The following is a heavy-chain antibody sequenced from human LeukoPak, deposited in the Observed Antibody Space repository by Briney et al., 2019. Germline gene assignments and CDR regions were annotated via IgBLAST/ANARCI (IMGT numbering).Heavy chain of an antibody. CDR1: GYSISSGYY. J-gene: IGHJ4*02. CDR3: AGANSGSYYKTDY. V-gene: IGHV4-38-2*02. Sequence: KPSETLSLTCTVSGYSISSGYYWGWIRPPPGKGLEWIGSIYHSGSTYYNPSLKSRVTISVDTSKNQFSLKLSSVTAADTAVYYCAGANSGSYYKTDYWGQGTLVTVSS. D-gene: IGHD1-26*01. CDR2: IYHSGST.